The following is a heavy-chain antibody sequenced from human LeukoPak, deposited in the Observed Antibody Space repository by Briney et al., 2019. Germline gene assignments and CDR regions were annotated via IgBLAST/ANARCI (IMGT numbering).Heavy chain of an antibody. Sequence: GGSLRLSCAASGFTFSSYGMSWVRQAPGKGLEWVSAISGSGGSTYYADSVKGRFTISRDNSKNTLYLQMNSLRAEDTAVYYCAKRLPYYYDGGGAFDIWGQGTMVTVSS. V-gene: IGHV3-23*01. D-gene: IGHD3-22*01. CDR3: AKRLPYYYDGGGAFDI. CDR1: GFTFSSYG. J-gene: IGHJ3*02. CDR2: ISGSGGST.